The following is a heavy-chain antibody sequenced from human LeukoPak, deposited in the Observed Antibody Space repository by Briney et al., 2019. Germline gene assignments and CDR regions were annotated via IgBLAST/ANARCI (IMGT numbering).Heavy chain of an antibody. D-gene: IGHD3-22*01. Sequence: SETLSLTCAVYGGSFSGYYWSWIRQPPGKGLEWIGEVSHSGSTYYNPSLKSRVTISVDTSKNQFSLKLSSVTAADTAVYYCARELYSSGYHDAFDIWGQGTMVTVSS. CDR1: GGSFSGYY. J-gene: IGHJ3*02. V-gene: IGHV4-34*01. CDR2: VSHSGST. CDR3: ARELYSSGYHDAFDI.